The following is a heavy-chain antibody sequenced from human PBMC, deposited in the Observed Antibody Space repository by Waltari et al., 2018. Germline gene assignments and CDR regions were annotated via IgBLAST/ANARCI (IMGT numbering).Heavy chain of an antibody. CDR2: RSYEGSNK. CDR1: GFTFSSYA. J-gene: IGHJ4*02. D-gene: IGHD2-15*01. CDR3: ARPRVVVVGAATLDY. Sequence: QVQLVESGGGVVQPGRSLRLSCAASGFTFSSYAIHWVRQAPGNGLEWVAVRSYEGSNKYYADSVKGRFTISRDNSKNTLYLQMNSLRAEDTAVYYCARPRVVVVGAATLDYWGQGTLVTVSS. V-gene: IGHV3-30-3*01.